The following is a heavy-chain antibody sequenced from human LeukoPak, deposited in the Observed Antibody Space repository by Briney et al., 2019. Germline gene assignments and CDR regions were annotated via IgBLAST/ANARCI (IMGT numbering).Heavy chain of an antibody. V-gene: IGHV4-39*01. Sequence: PSETLSFTCTVSGGSISSSSYYWGWIRQPPGKGLEWIGSIYYSGSTYYNPSLKSRVTISVDTSKNQFSLKLSSVTAADTAVYYCARHGIAARPGVVRPKYYFDYWGQGTLVTVSS. CDR1: GGSISSSSYY. J-gene: IGHJ4*02. CDR2: IYYSGST. CDR3: ARHGIAARPGVVRPKYYFDY. D-gene: IGHD6-6*01.